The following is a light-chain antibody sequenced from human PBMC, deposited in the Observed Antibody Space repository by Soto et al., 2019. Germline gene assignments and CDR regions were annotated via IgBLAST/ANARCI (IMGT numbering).Light chain of an antibody. CDR3: QSYDTSPHVV. CDR2: GNS. Sequence: QSVLTQPPSVSGAPGQRVTISCTGSSSNIGAGYDVHWYQQLPGTAPKLLIYGNSNRPSGVPDRFSGSKSGTSASLAITGLKAEDEADYYCQSYDTSPHVVFGGGTKLTVL. J-gene: IGLJ2*01. CDR1: SSNIGAGYD. V-gene: IGLV1-40*01.